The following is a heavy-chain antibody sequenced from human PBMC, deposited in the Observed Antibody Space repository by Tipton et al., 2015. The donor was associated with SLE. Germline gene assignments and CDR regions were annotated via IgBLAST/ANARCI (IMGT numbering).Heavy chain of an antibody. Sequence: GLVKPSETLSLTCTVSGGSISSYYWSWIRQPPGKGLEWIGYIYYSGSTNYNPSLKSRVTISVDTSKNQFSLKLSSVTAADTAVYYCARATTDYWGQGTLVTVSS. D-gene: IGHD4-11*01. CDR2: IYYSGST. V-gene: IGHV4-59*01. CDR3: ARATTDY. J-gene: IGHJ4*02. CDR1: GGSISSYY.